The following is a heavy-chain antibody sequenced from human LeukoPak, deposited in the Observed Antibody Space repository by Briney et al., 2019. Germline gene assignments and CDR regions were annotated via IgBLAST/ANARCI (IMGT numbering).Heavy chain of an antibody. CDR3: AKGVTTVTTGLFDP. Sequence: PGGSLRLSCAASGFTFDDYAMPWVRQAPGKGLEWVSGISWNSGSIGYADSVKGRFTISRDNAKNSLYLQMNSLRAEDTALYYCAKGVTTVTTGLFDPWGQGTLVTVSS. J-gene: IGHJ5*02. CDR2: ISWNSGSI. D-gene: IGHD4-11*01. V-gene: IGHV3-9*01. CDR1: GFTFDDYA.